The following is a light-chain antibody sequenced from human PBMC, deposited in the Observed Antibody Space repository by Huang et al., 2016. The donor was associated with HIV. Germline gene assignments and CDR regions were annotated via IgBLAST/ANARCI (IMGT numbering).Light chain of an antibody. V-gene: IGKV2-30*01. CDR3: MQGTRWPWT. Sequence: DVVMTQSPLSLPVTLGQPASISCRSSQSLVYSDGNIYLNWFQQRPGQSPRRLIYKGSNRDSGVPDRFSGSGSGTDFTLKISRVEAEDVGIYYCMQGTRWPWTFGQGTKVEIK. CDR1: QSLVYSDGNIY. J-gene: IGKJ1*01. CDR2: KGS.